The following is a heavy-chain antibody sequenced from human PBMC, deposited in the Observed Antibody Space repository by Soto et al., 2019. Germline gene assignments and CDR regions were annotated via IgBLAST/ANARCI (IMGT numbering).Heavy chain of an antibody. CDR2: IIPIFGTA. D-gene: IGHD2-15*01. Sequence: SVKVSCKASGGTFSSYAISWVRQAPGQGLEWMGGIIPIFGTANCAQKFQGRVTITADESTSTAYMELSSLRSEDTAVYYCAREVRCSGGSCYPYYFDYWGQGTLVTVSS. J-gene: IGHJ4*02. V-gene: IGHV1-69*13. CDR1: GGTFSSYA. CDR3: AREVRCSGGSCYPYYFDY.